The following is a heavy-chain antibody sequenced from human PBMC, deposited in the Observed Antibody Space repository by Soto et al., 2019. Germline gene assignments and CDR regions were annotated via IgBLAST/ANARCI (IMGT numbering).Heavy chain of an antibody. J-gene: IGHJ4*02. CDR2: ISSDGSNN. Sequence: QGQLVESGGGVVQPGRSLRLSCAASGFTFSSYGMHWVRQAPGKGLEWVAVISSDGSNNYYADSVKGRFTISRDNSKNTRYLQMTSLRAEDTAVYYCAKIVGYCSGGSGSEKFHYWGQGTLVHGSS. D-gene: IGHD2-15*01. CDR3: AKIVGYCSGGSGSEKFHY. CDR1: GFTFSSYG. V-gene: IGHV3-30*18.